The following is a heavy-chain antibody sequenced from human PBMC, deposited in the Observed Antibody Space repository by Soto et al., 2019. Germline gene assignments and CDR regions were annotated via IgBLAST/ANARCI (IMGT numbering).Heavy chain of an antibody. CDR1: GGTFSSYA. J-gene: IGHJ4*02. Sequence: GASVKVSCKASGGTFSSYAISWVRQAPGQGLEWMGGIIPIFGTANYAQKFQGRVTITADESTSTAYMELSSLRSEDTAVYYCARPHYYGSGSYYKGPFDYWGQGTLVTVSS. D-gene: IGHD3-10*01. V-gene: IGHV1-69*13. CDR3: ARPHYYGSGSYYKGPFDY. CDR2: IIPIFGTA.